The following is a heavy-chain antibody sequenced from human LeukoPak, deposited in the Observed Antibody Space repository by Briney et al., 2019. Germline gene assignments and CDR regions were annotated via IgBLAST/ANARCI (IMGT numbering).Heavy chain of an antibody. D-gene: IGHD3-3*01. CDR1: GGSFSGYY. CDR3: AREAYDFWSGSRVGNWFDP. CDR2: INHSGSN. V-gene: IGHV4-34*01. J-gene: IGHJ5*02. Sequence: SETLSLTCAVYGGSFSGYYWSWIRQPPGKGLEWIGEINHSGSNNYNPSLKSRVPISVDTSKNQFSLKLSSVTAADTAVYYCAREAYDFWSGSRVGNWFDPWGQGTLVTVSS.